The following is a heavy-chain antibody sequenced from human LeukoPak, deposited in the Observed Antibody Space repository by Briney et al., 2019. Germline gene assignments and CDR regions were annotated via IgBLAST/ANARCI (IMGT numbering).Heavy chain of an antibody. CDR3: AKAGEQQWLRMHFDN. V-gene: IGHV3-23*01. Sequence: GGSLRLSCAASAFTFSNYAMNWVRQAPGKGLERVSVISGSGDGTYYADSVKGRFTISRDNSKNTLYLQMKSLRAEDTAVYYCAKAGEQQWLRMHFDNWGQGTLVTVS. CDR2: ISGSGDGT. J-gene: IGHJ4*02. CDR1: AFTFSNYA. D-gene: IGHD5-18*01.